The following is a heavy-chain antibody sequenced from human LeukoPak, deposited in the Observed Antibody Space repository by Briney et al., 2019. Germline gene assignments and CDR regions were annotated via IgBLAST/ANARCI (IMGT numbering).Heavy chain of an antibody. D-gene: IGHD3-10*01. Sequence: GASVKVSCKTSGYTFSDYTIHWVRQVPGQGLEWMGWINPSSNAANYAQRFEGRVSLTRDTSISTADMVLTSLTSDDTGVYYCARSRELLDFDTWGQGTLVSVSS. J-gene: IGHJ4*02. CDR2: INPSSNAA. CDR1: GYTFSDYT. CDR3: ARSRELLDFDT. V-gene: IGHV1-2*02.